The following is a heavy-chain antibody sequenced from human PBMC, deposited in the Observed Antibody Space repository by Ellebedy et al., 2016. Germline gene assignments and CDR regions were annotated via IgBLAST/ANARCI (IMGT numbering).Heavy chain of an antibody. D-gene: IGHD4-17*01. CDR2: ISHDGGSNK. Sequence: GESLKISCAASGFTFRGYAMHWVRQAPGKGLEWVAVISHDGGSNKYYADSVKGRFTISRDNSKNTLYLQMNSLRDEDTALYYCARVTVTTGYYYAMDVWGQGTTVTVSS. CDR3: ARVTVTTGYYYAMDV. V-gene: IGHV3-30-3*01. J-gene: IGHJ6*02. CDR1: GFTFRGYA.